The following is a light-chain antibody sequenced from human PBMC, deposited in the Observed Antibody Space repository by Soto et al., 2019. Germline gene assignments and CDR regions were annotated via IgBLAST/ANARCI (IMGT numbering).Light chain of an antibody. J-gene: IGLJ1*01. Sequence: QSVLTQPRSVSGSPGQSVTISCTGTSSDFGGYNYVSWYQHHPGKAPKLIISEVRNRPSGVSIRFSGSKSANTASLTISGLQAEDEADYYCSSYTRTRIYVFGTGTKVTV. CDR2: EVR. V-gene: IGLV2-14*01. CDR1: SSDFGGYNY. CDR3: SSYTRTRIYV.